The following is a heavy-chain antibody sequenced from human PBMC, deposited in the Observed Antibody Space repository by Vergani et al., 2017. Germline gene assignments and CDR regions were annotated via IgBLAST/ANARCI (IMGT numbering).Heavy chain of an antibody. V-gene: IGHV1-3*01. CDR1: GYTFTSYA. Sequence: QVQLVQSGAEVKKPGASVKVSCKASGYTFTSYAMHWVRQAPGQRLEWMGWINASNGNTKYSQKFQGRVTITRDTSASTAYMELSSLRSEDTAVYYCAREGFYDYVWGSYRRRGGYYFDYWGQGTLVTVSS. D-gene: IGHD3-16*02. CDR3: AREGFYDYVWGSYRRRGGYYFDY. J-gene: IGHJ4*02. CDR2: INASNGNT.